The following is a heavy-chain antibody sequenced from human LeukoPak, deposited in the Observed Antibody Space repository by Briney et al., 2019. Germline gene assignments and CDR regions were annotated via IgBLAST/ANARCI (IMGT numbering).Heavy chain of an antibody. CDR2: IYYSGST. D-gene: IGHD2-2*01. CDR1: GGSISSYY. J-gene: IGHJ5*02. V-gene: IGHV4-59*08. CDR3: ARHVVPAAISNWFDP. Sequence: SSETLSLTCTVSGGSISSYYWSWIRQPPGKGLEWIGYIYYSGSTNYTPSLKSRVTISVDTSKNQFSLKLSSVTAADTAVYYCARHVVPAAISNWFDPWGQGTLVTVSS.